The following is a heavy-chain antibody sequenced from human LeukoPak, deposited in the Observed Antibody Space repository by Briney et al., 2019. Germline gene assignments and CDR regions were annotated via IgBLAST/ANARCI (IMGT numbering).Heavy chain of an antibody. CDR3: GKTTVGYSSGQKPAWPVDY. CDR1: GFTFRSYA. CDR2: IFGSGGSP. J-gene: IGHJ4*02. D-gene: IGHD6-19*01. V-gene: IGHV3-23*01. Sequence: GGSLRLSCEGSGFTFRSYAMSWVRQAPGKGLEWVAGIFGSGGSPHYADSVKGRFTISRDNSRNTVYLQINSLRAEDTAVYYCGKTTVGYSSGQKPAWPVDYWGQGSLVTVSS.